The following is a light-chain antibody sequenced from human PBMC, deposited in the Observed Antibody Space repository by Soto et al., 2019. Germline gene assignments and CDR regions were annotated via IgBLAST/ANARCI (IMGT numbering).Light chain of an antibody. CDR1: QSISNW. CDR3: QVYGIPPKT. V-gene: IGKV1-5*03. Sequence: SPSAVSVKQEDRVIIACRACQSISNWLAWYQQKPGKAPKLLMYKASRLESGVPSRFSGSGSGTDFTLTICSLQPEDCATYYWQVYGIPPKTFADGTKLDIK. CDR2: KAS. J-gene: IGKJ1*01.